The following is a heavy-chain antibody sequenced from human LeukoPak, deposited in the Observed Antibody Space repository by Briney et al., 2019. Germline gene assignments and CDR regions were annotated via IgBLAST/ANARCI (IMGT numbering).Heavy chain of an antibody. Sequence: GGSLKLSCATSGFTFDNYGMHWVRQAPGKGLEGVAVIYDDGSREHFADSVKGRFAISRDNSKKTVVLQMNSLRGEDTAVYYCARDLKSGYFDSWGQGTLVTVSS. CDR2: IYDDGSRE. D-gene: IGHD3-3*01. V-gene: IGHV3-33*01. CDR3: ARDLKSGYFDS. CDR1: GFTFDNYG. J-gene: IGHJ4*02.